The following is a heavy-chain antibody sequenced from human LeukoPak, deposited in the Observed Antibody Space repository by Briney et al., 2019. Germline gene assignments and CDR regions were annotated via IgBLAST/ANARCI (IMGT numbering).Heavy chain of an antibody. D-gene: IGHD2-8*01. V-gene: IGHV4-4*08. Sequence: SETLSLTCTVSGGSISGYYWSWIRQPPGKGLEWIGRVYTSGGTNYIPSLKSRITISVDTSKNQFSLRLSSVTAADTAVYYCARFYCSDGVCYIDYWGQGTLVTVSS. CDR2: VYTSGGT. CDR1: GGSISGYY. J-gene: IGHJ4*02. CDR3: ARFYCSDGVCYIDY.